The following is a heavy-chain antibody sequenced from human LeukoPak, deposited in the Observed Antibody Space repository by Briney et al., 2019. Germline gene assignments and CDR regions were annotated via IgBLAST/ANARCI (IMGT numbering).Heavy chain of an antibody. CDR2: IYYSGST. Sequence: SETLSLTCTVSGGSISSYYWSWIRQPPGKGLEWIGYIYYSGSTNYNPSLKSRVTISVDTSKNQFSLKLSSVTAADTAVYYCARDVGASNFDSWGQGVQVTVSS. J-gene: IGHJ4*02. V-gene: IGHV4-59*01. CDR1: GGSISSYY. CDR3: ARDVGASNFDS. D-gene: IGHD1-26*01.